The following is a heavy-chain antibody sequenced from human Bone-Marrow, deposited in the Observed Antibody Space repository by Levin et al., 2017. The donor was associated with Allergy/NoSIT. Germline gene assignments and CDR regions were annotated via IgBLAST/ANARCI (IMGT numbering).Heavy chain of an antibody. Sequence: PGGSLRLSCAASGFTFSTYGMHWVRQAPGKGLEWVAIISYDGSNKYYADSVKGRFTISRDNSKNTLYLQMNSLRPEDTAVYYCAKDRTSDDFWSGYYKGYLQHWGQGTLVTVSS. V-gene: IGHV3-30*18. CDR2: ISYDGSNK. CDR1: GFTFSTYG. J-gene: IGHJ1*01. CDR3: AKDRTSDDFWSGYYKGYLQH. D-gene: IGHD3-3*01.